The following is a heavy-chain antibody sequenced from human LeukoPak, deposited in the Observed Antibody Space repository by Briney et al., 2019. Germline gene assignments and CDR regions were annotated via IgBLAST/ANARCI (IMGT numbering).Heavy chain of an antibody. V-gene: IGHV1-69*06. CDR3: ARAVRDRGVILPWFDP. J-gene: IGHJ5*02. CDR2: IIPIFGTA. CDR1: GGTFSSYA. D-gene: IGHD3-10*01. Sequence: SVKVSCKASGGTFSSYAISWVRQAPGQGLEWMGGIIPIFGTANYAQKFQGRVTITADKSTSTAYMELSSLRSEDTAVYYCARAVRDRGVILPWFDPWGQGTLVTVSS.